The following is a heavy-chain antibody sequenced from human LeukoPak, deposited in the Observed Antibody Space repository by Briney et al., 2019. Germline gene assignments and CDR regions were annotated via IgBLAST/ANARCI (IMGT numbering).Heavy chain of an antibody. D-gene: IGHD4-17*01. V-gene: IGHV3-20*04. J-gene: IGHJ4*02. CDR3: ARDLGDDYGDYELHYFDY. CDR2: INWNGGST. Sequence: GGSLRLSCAASGFTFSSYWMSWVRQAPGKGLEWVSGINWNGGSTGYADSVKGRFTISRDNAKNSLYLQMNSLRAEDTAVYYCARDLGDDYGDYELHYFDYWGQGTLVTVSS. CDR1: GFTFSSYW.